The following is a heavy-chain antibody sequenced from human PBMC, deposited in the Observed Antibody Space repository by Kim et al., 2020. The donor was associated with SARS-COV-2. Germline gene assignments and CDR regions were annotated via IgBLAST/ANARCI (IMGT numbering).Heavy chain of an antibody. Sequence: NYGQKFQSRVTMARDTSISTAYMELSRLRSDDTAVYYCAREYYDPSLVDVWGQGTTVTVSS. J-gene: IGHJ6*02. CDR3: AREYYDPSLVDV. V-gene: IGHV1-2*02. D-gene: IGHD3-22*01.